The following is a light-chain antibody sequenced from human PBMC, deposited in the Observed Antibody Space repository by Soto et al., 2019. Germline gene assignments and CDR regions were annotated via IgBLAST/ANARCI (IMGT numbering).Light chain of an antibody. Sequence: EIVLTQSPDTLSLSPGGRATLSCRASQSVTTRLAWYQQKPGQPPRLLISGASVRASGVPVRISGSGSGTDFTLTISRLEPEDFATYYCQQSYSTPLAFGQGTKVEIK. CDR3: QQSYSTPLA. CDR1: QSVTTR. J-gene: IGKJ1*01. CDR2: GAS. V-gene: IGKV3-11*01.